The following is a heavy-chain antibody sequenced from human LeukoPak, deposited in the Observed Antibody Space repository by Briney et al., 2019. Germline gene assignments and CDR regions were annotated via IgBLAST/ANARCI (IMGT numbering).Heavy chain of an antibody. J-gene: IGHJ4*02. CDR3: ARDQRWLRSYFDY. D-gene: IGHD5-12*01. CDR2: INPNSGGT. Sequence: ASVKVSCKASGYTFTGYYMHWVRQAPGQGLEWMGWINPNSGGTNYAQKFQGWVTMTRDTSISTAYMELSRLRSDDTAVYYCARDQRWLRSYFDYWGQGTLVTVSS. V-gene: IGHV1-2*04. CDR1: GYTFTGYY.